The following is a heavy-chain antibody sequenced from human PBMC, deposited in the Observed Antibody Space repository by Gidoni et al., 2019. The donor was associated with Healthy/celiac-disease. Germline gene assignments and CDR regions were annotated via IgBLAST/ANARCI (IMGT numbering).Heavy chain of an antibody. CDR3: AKGRYYDSSGHYYFDY. Sequence: EVQLLESGGGLVQPGGSLRLSCAASGFTFSIYAMSWVRQAPGKGLEWVSAISGSGGSTYYADSVKGRFTISRDNSKNTLYLQMNSLRAEDTAVYYCAKGRYYDSSGHYYFDYWGQGTLVTVSS. CDR1: GFTFSIYA. D-gene: IGHD3-22*01. CDR2: ISGSGGST. V-gene: IGHV3-23*01. J-gene: IGHJ4*02.